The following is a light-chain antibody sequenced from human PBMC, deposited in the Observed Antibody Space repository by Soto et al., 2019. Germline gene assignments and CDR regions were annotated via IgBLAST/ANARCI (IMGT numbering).Light chain of an antibody. V-gene: IGKV3-15*01. CDR2: RAS. J-gene: IGKJ3*01. CDR3: QQYNIWPFT. Sequence: EGVMTQSPATMSVSPGERATLSCRASLSVITNLAWYQQKPGQPPRLLIYRASTRATGVPARFSGSGSGTEFTLTIGSLQSEDFAMYYCQQYNIWPFTFGPGTKVEIK. CDR1: LSVITN.